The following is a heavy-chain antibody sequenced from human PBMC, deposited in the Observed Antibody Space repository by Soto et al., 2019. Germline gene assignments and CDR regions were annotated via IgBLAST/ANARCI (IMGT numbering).Heavy chain of an antibody. D-gene: IGHD6-6*01. Sequence: QVQLVESGGGVVQPGRSLRLSCAASGFTFSSYGMHWVRQAPGKGLEWVAVIWDDGSNKYYADSVKGRFTISRDNSKNTLYLQMNSLRAEDTAVYYCARDLGEYSSSSDYWGQGTLVTVSS. CDR2: IWDDGSNK. J-gene: IGHJ4*02. CDR3: ARDLGEYSSSSDY. V-gene: IGHV3-33*01. CDR1: GFTFSSYG.